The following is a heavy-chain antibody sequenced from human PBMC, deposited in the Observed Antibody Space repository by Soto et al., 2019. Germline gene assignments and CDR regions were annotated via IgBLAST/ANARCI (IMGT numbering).Heavy chain of an antibody. D-gene: IGHD4-17*01. V-gene: IGHV3-30*03. CDR3: ARDLNYGFDY. CDR2: ISYDGSNK. CDR1: GFTFSSYG. Sequence: GGSLRLSCAASGFTFSSYGMHWVRQAPGKGLEWVAVISYDGSNKYYADSVKGRFTIPRDNSKNTLYLQMNNLRDEDTAVYYCARDLNYGFDYWGQGILVTVSS. J-gene: IGHJ4*02.